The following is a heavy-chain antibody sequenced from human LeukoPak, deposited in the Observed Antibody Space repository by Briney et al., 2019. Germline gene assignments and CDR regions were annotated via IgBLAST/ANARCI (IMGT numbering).Heavy chain of an antibody. CDR2: ISSSSSYI. J-gene: IGHJ6*02. V-gene: IGHV3-21*01. Sequence: PGGSLRLSCAASGFTFSSYSVNWVRQAPGKGLEWVSSISSSSSYIYYADSVKGRFTISRDNAKNSLYLQMNSLRAEDTAVYYCARDRLLLWFGELFGYYGMDVWGQGTTVTVSS. CDR1: GFTFSSYS. CDR3: ARDRLLLWFGELFGYYGMDV. D-gene: IGHD3-10*01.